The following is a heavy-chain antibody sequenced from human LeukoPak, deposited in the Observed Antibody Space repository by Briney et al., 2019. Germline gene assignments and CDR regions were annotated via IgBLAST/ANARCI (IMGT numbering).Heavy chain of an antibody. Sequence: KSSETLSLTCTVSGGSLSSYYWSWVRQPAGKGLEWIGRVYTSGSTNYNPSLKSRVTMSIDTSKNQFSLEVSSVTAVDTAVYYCARAPGYCSTTSCEYYYYMDVWGKGTTVTVSS. D-gene: IGHD2-2*01. CDR3: ARAPGYCSTTSCEYYYYMDV. J-gene: IGHJ6*03. CDR1: GGSLSSYY. CDR2: VYTSGST. V-gene: IGHV4-4*07.